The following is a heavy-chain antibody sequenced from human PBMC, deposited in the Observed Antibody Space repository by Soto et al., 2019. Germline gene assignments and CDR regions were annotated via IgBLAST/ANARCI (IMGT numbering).Heavy chain of an antibody. V-gene: IGHV2-5*02. D-gene: IGHD3-10*01. J-gene: IGHJ5*02. CDR1: GFSLSTGGVA. CDR3: AHRPSDGSGSSHWFDP. CDR2: IYWDDDK. Sequence: SGPTLVNPTQTLTLTCTISGFSLSTGGVAVAWIRQPPGKALEWLALIYWDDDKRYSPSLRSRLAITKDTSKNQVVLTMTNMDPVDTATYYCAHRPSDGSGSSHWFDPWGQGTLVTVSS.